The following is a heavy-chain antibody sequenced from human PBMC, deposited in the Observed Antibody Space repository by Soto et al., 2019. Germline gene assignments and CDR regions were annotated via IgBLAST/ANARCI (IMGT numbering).Heavy chain of an antibody. D-gene: IGHD3-22*01. V-gene: IGHV1-18*01. J-gene: IGHJ3*02. CDR2: VSAYDGET. CDR1: GYTFTSYG. Sequence: QAQLVQSGAEVKKPGASVKVSCKASGYTFTSYGISWVRQAPGQGLEGMGWVSAYDGETNYTQKLQGRETMTTGPSTNTAYIELKSQKPADTAVYYCARDYHHLSNGYYSDVFDIWGQGTMVTDSS. CDR3: ARDYHHLSNGYYSDVFDI.